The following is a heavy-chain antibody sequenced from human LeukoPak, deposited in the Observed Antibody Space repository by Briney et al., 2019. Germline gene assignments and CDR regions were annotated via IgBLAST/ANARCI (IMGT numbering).Heavy chain of an antibody. V-gene: IGHV3-48*01. CDR2: ISIDSTTI. CDR3: ARDVGYRSWFDP. CDR1: GFTVSSNY. Sequence: GGSLRLSCAASGFTVSSNYMSWVRQAPGKGLEWVSYISIDSTTIYYAASAKGRFTISRDNVKNSLYLQMNSPTAEDTAMYYCARDVGYRSWFDPWGQGTLVTVSS. J-gene: IGHJ5*02. D-gene: IGHD5-18*01.